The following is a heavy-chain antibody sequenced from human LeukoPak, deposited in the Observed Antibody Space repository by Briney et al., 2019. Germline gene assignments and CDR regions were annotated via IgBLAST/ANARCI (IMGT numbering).Heavy chain of an antibody. CDR3: ARENGIVGTDY. D-gene: IGHD1-26*01. V-gene: IGHV3-53*01. J-gene: IGHJ4*02. Sequence: PGGSLRLSCAASGFTVSSNYMNWVRQAPGKGLEWVSVIYSGGSTYYADSVKGRFTISRDNSKNTLYLQMNSLRAEGTAVYYCARENGIVGTDYWGQGTLVTVSS. CDR2: IYSGGST. CDR1: GFTVSSNY.